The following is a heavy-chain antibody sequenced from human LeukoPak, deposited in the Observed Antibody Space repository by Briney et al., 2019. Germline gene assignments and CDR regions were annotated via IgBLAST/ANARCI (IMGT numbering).Heavy chain of an antibody. V-gene: IGHV4-30-2*01. CDR2: IYHSGST. Sequence: SQTLSLTCAVSGGSISSGGYSWSWIRQPPGKGLEWIGYIYHSGSTYYNPSLKSRVTISVDRSKNQFSLKLSSVTAADTAVYYCARGTLSSGSYLNWFDPWGQGTLVTVS. CDR1: GGSISSGGYS. J-gene: IGHJ5*02. CDR3: ARGTLSSGSYLNWFDP. D-gene: IGHD3-10*01.